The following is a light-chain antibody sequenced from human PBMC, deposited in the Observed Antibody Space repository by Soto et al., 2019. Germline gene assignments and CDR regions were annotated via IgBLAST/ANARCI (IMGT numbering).Light chain of an antibody. J-gene: IGLJ1*01. V-gene: IGLV1-44*01. CDR1: NSNIGSDI. CDR3: ATWDGGLSGPFV. Sequence: QSVLTQPPSASGTPGQRATISCCGSNSNIGSDIVNCYQLLPGAAPEVLINTTNQRPSGVPERFSGSKSGTSASLAISGLQSEDEANYSCATWDGGLSGPFVFGTGTKLTVL. CDR2: TTN.